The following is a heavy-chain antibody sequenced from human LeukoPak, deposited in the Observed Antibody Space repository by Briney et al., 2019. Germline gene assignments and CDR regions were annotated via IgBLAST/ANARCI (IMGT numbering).Heavy chain of an antibody. CDR3: ATDGGPAYSSSWYLY. J-gene: IGHJ4*02. CDR1: GFAFLNYG. D-gene: IGHD6-13*01. Sequence: PGGSLRLSCAASGFAFLNYGMSWVRQAPGKGLEWVSAISGSGVTTYYADSVKGRFTISRDNAKNSLYLQMNSLRAEDTAVYYWATDGGPAYSSSWYLYWGQGSLVTVSS. V-gene: IGHV3-23*01. CDR2: ISGSGVTT.